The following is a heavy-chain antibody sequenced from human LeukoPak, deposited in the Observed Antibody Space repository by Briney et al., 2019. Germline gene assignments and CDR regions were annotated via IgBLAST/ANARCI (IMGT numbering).Heavy chain of an antibody. V-gene: IGHV3-21*01. Sequence: GGSLRLSCAASGFPLSSYSMNWVRQAPGKGLEWVSFISSSSNYIYYADSVKGRFTISRDNAKNSLYLQMNSLRAEDTAGYYCARDGVAGGFDYWGQGTLVTVSS. CDR1: GFPLSSYS. CDR2: ISSSSNYI. CDR3: ARDGVAGGFDY. J-gene: IGHJ4*02. D-gene: IGHD6-19*01.